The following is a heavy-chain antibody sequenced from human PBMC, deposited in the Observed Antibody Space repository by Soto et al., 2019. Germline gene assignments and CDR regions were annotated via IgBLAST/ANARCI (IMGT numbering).Heavy chain of an antibody. V-gene: IGHV1-69*13. J-gene: IGHJ3*02. CDR1: GCTFSSYA. D-gene: IGHD6-19*01. Sequence: SVKVSCKASGCTFSSYAISWVRQAPGQGLEWMGGIIPIFGTANYAQKFQGRVTITADESTSTAYMELSSLRSEDTAVYYCARFRIAVAGPLLNPDAFDIWGQGTMVTVSS. CDR2: IIPIFGTA. CDR3: ARFRIAVAGPLLNPDAFDI.